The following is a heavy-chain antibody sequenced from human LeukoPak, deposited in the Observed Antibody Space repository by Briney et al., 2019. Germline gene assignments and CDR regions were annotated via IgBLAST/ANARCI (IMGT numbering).Heavy chain of an antibody. CDR3: AKDGGEYYDILTGYYPRLYYMDV. D-gene: IGHD3-9*01. CDR2: ISGSGGST. Sequence: GGSLRLSCAASGFTFGSYGMSWVRQAPGKGLEWVSAISGSGGSTYYADSVKGRFTISRDNSKNTLYLQMNSLRAEDTAVHYCAKDGGEYYDILTGYYPRLYYMDVWGKGTTVTISS. V-gene: IGHV3-23*01. CDR1: GFTFGSYG. J-gene: IGHJ6*03.